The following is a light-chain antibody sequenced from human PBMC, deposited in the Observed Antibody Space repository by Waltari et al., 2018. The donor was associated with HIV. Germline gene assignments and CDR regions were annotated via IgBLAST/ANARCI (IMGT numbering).Light chain of an antibody. J-gene: IGLJ1*01. CDR3: HSYDSSRGGVYV. Sequence: QSVLTQPPSVSGAPGQRVTISCSNVGTLYDVNWYQQLPGAAPKLLIYANYNRPSRLPDRFSCSESGTSASLAITGLHPEYGADYYCHSYDSSRGGVYVFGTGTKVTVL. CDR1: SNVGTLYD. CDR2: ANY. V-gene: IGLV1-40*01.